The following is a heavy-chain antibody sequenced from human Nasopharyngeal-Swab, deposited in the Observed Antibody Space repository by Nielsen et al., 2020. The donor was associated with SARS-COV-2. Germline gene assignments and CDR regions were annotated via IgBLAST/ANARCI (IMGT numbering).Heavy chain of an antibody. V-gene: IGHV3-9*01. D-gene: IGHD3-9*01. J-gene: IGHJ6*03. CDR3: AKLTDYYYYMDV. CDR1: GFTFDDYA. Sequence: SLKISCAASGFTFDDYAMRWVRQAPGKGLEWVSGISWNSGSIGYADSVKGRFTISRDNAKTSLYLQMNSLRAEDTALYYCAKLTDYYYYMDVWGKGTTVTVSS. CDR2: ISWNSGSI.